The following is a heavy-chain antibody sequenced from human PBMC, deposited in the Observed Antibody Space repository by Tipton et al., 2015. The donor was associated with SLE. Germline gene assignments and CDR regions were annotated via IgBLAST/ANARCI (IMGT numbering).Heavy chain of an antibody. J-gene: IGHJ4*02. D-gene: IGHD2-15*01. Sequence: TLSLTCTVSGGSVSSGSYYWAWIRQPPGKGPEWIGTIYYSGSTYYYPSLKSRITISVDTSKNQFSLEVRSVTAADTAVYYCAKAHSGGAIAYWGQGTLVTVSS. V-gene: IGHV4-39*07. CDR3: AKAHSGGAIAY. CDR2: IYYSGST. CDR1: GGSVSSGSYY.